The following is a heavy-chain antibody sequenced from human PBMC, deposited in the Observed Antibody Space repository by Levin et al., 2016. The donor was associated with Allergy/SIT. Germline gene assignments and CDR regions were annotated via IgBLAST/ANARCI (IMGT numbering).Heavy chain of an antibody. CDR1: GYTLNELS. J-gene: IGHJ6*02. D-gene: IGHD6-6*01. V-gene: IGHV1-24*01. CDR2: FDPEDGET. Sequence: ASVKVSCKISGYTLNELSMHWVRQAPGKGLEWMGGFDPEDGETIYAQKFQGRVTITADESTSTAYMELSSLRSEDTAVYYCATPRFEGAARRFGGGYYYYGMDVWGQGTTVTVSS. CDR3: ATPRFEGAARRFGGGYYYYGMDV.